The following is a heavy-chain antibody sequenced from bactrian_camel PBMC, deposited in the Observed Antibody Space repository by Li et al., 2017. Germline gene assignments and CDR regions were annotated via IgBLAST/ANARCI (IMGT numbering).Heavy chain of an antibody. CDR3: ANLDGHY. V-gene: IGHV3S40*01. CDR2: IHSGGGST. CDR1: GFSFSNYA. Sequence: VQLVESGGGLVQPGGSLRLSCAASGFSFSNYAVSWVRQAPGEGLEWISSIHSGGGSTYYADSVKGRFTISRDDAKLTVYLQLNSLQINDTAMYYCANLDGHYWGQGTQVTVS. J-gene: IGHJ4*01.